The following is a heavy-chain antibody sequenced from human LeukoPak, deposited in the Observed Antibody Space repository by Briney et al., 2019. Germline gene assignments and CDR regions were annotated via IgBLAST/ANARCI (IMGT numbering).Heavy chain of an antibody. CDR2: INPNSGGT. Sequence: ASVKVSCKASGYIFTAYYIHWVRQAPGQGLEWMGWINPNSGGTNYAQKFQGRVSMTRDTSISTAYMELSRLRSDDTAVYYCAAGVVATFDAFDIWGQGTMVTVSS. D-gene: IGHD5-12*01. V-gene: IGHV1-2*02. CDR3: AAGVVATFDAFDI. J-gene: IGHJ3*02. CDR1: GYIFTAYY.